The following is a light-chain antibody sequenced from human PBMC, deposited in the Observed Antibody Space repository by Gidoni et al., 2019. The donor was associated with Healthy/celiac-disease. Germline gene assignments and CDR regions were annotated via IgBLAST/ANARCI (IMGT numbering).Light chain of an antibody. J-gene: IGKJ1*01. V-gene: IGKV3-11*01. CDR2: DAS. CDR1: QSVSSY. Sequence: IVLPQPPATLSLSPGDRATLSCRASQSVSSYLAWYQQKPGQAPRLLIYDASNKATGIPARFSGSGSGTDFTLTISSLEPEDFAVYYCQQRSNWPPTFGQGTQVEIK. CDR3: QQRSNWPPT.